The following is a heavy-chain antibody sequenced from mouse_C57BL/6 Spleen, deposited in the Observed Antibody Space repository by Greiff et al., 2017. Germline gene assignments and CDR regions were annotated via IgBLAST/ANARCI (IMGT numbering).Heavy chain of an antibody. CDR3: ARSDLQSFITTVVGYFDV. V-gene: IGHV1-55*01. CDR2: IYPGSGST. D-gene: IGHD1-1*01. J-gene: IGHJ1*03. Sequence: QVQLQQSGAELVKPGASVKMSCKASGYTFTSYWITWVKQRPGQGLEWIGDIYPGSGSTNYNEKFKSKATLTVDTSSSTAYMQLSSLTSEDSAVYYCARSDLQSFITTVVGYFDVWGTGTTGTVSS. CDR1: GYTFTSYW.